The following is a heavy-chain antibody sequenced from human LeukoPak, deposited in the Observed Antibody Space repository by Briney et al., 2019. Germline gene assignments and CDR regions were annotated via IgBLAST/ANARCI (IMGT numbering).Heavy chain of an antibody. CDR2: MNPNSGNT. J-gene: IGHJ5*02. CDR1: GYTFTSYD. D-gene: IGHD3-22*01. CDR3: ARGYYDSSGYYWVDVNWFDP. V-gene: IGHV1-8*02. Sequence: ASVKVSCKASGYTFTSYDINWVRQATGQGLEWMGWMNPNSGNTGYAQKFQGRVTMTRNTSISTAYMELSSLRSEDTAVYYCARGYYDSSGYYWVDVNWFDPWGQGTLVTVSS.